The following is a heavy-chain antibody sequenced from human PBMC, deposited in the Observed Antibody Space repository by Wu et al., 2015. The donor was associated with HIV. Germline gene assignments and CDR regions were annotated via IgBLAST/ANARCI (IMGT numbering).Heavy chain of an antibody. CDR2: VDPEDGES. CDR3: AKGGGNYLYYFDY. V-gene: IGHV1-69-2*01. CDR1: GYTFTDYY. J-gene: IGHJ4*02. Sequence: EVQVVQSGAEVKKPGATVKISCKVSGYTFTDYYMHWVQQAPGKGLEWMGLVDPEDGESVYAEKFQGRLTITADTSTDTAYMELSSLRSDDRAVYYCAKGGGNYLYYFDYWGQGTLVTVSS. D-gene: IGHD4-23*01.